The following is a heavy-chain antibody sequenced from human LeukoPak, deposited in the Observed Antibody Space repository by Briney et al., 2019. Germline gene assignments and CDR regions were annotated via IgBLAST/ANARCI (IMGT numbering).Heavy chain of an antibody. CDR1: GFTFSDYY. V-gene: IGHV3-11*04. Sequence: GGSLRLSCAASGFTFSDYYMSWIRQAPGKGLEWVSYISSSGSTIYYADSVKGRFTISRDNSKNTLYLQMNSLRAEDTAVYYCAKDRGSSGWYAYYYYMDVWGKGTTVTISS. CDR2: ISSSGSTI. J-gene: IGHJ6*03. CDR3: AKDRGSSGWYAYYYYMDV. D-gene: IGHD6-19*01.